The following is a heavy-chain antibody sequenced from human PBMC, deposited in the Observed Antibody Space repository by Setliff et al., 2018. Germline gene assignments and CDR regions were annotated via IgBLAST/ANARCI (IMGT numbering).Heavy chain of an antibody. CDR3: ARGRKRTYYYDSSGHSPFDY. D-gene: IGHD3-22*01. V-gene: IGHV4-38-2*02. CDR2: MYHSGSV. CDR1: GYSISSGYY. J-gene: IGHJ4*02. Sequence: PSETLSLTCTVSGYSISSGYYWGWIRQPPGKGLEWIGNMYHSGSVYFNPSLKSRVTISVDTSKNQFSLKLSSVTAADTAVYYCARGRKRTYYYDSSGHSPFDYWGQGTLVTVSS.